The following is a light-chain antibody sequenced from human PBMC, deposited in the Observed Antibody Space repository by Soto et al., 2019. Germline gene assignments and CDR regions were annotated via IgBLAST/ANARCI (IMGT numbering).Light chain of an antibody. V-gene: IGLV3-21*02. CDR1: NIGSKS. CDR2: DDG. CDR3: QVWDSSSDHREV. Sequence: SYELTQPPSVSVAPGQTARITCGGNNIGSKSVHWYQQKPGQAPVLVIYDDGDRPSGIPERFSGSNSGNTATLTISRVEVGDEADYFCQVWDSSSDHREVFGNGTQLTVL. J-gene: IGLJ1*01.